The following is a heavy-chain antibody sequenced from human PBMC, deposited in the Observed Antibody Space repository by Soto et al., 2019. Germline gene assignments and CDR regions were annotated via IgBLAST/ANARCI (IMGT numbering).Heavy chain of an antibody. CDR1: GGSISSGGYS. J-gene: IGHJ3*02. CDR3: ARAPIVAGAFDI. CDR2: IYHSGST. Sequence: SETLSLTCAVSGGSISSGGYSWSWIRQPPGKGLEWIGYIYHSGSTYYNPSLKSRVTISVDRSKNQFPLKLSSVTAADTAVYYCARAPIVAGAFDIWGQGTMVTVSS. V-gene: IGHV4-30-2*01. D-gene: IGHD2-15*01.